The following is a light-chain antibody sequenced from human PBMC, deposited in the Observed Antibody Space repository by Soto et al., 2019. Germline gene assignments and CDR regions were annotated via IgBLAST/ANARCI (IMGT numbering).Light chain of an antibody. J-gene: IGKJ1*01. Sequence: DIQLTQSPSSVSASVGDRVTITCRASQGISSWLAWYQQTPGKAPKLLIYGASSLQSGVPSRFSGSGSGAHYTLTINSPQPEDAATYYCQKANNFPWTFGQGTKVEIK. V-gene: IGKV1-12*01. CDR2: GAS. CDR1: QGISSW. CDR3: QKANNFPWT.